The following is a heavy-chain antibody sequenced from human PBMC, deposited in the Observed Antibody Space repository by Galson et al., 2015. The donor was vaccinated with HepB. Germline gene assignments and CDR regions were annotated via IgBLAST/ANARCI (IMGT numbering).Heavy chain of an antibody. CDR3: ARDSLGIAVAGVDY. J-gene: IGHJ4*02. Sequence: SLRLSCAASGFTFSSYAMHWVRQAPGKGLEWVAVISYDGSNKYYADSVKGRFTISRDNSKNTLYLQMNSLRAEDTAVYYCARDSLGIAVAGVDYWGQGTLVTVSS. CDR1: GFTFSSYA. CDR2: ISYDGSNK. V-gene: IGHV3-30*04. D-gene: IGHD6-19*01.